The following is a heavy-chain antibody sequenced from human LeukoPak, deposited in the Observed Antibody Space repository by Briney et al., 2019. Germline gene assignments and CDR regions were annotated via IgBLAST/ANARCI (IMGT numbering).Heavy chain of an antibody. J-gene: IGHJ5*02. CDR3: ARLERRGNWFDP. CDR1: GYTFTSYG. Sequence: ASVKVSCKASGYTFTSYGISWVRQATGQGLEWMGWMNPNSGNTGYAQKFQGRVTMTRNTSISTAYMELSSLRSEDTAVYYCARLERRGNWFDPWGQGTLVTVSS. CDR2: MNPNSGNT. D-gene: IGHD1-1*01. V-gene: IGHV1-8*02.